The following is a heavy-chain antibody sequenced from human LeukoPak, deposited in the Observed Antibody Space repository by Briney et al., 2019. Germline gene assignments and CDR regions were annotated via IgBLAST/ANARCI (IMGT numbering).Heavy chain of an antibody. CDR1: GYTFTGYF. J-gene: IGHJ4*02. CDR3: ARYRQAGTLDY. CDR2: INPNSGGT. D-gene: IGHD1-7*01. Sequence: ASVKVSCKASGYTFTGYFMHWVRQAPGQGLEWMGWINPNSGGTNYAQMFQGRVTMTRDTSISTAYMELSRLRSDDTAVYYRARYRQAGTLDYWGQGTLVTVSS. V-gene: IGHV1-2*02.